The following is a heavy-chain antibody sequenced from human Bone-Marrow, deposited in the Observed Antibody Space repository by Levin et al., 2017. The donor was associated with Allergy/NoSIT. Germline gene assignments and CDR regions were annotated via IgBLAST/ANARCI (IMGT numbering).Heavy chain of an antibody. CDR2: IYYSGNT. CDR1: GGSISTGGFH. V-gene: IGHV4-31*02. D-gene: IGHD5-24*01. J-gene: IGHJ4*02. CDR3: AREDGYVFDY. Sequence: SETLSLTCSLSGGSISTGGFHWSWVRQRPGKGLEWIGYIYYSGNTYYDPSLQSRLSISIDTSKNQFSLRLTSVTAADTAVYYCAREDGYVFDYWGQGTLVTVSS.